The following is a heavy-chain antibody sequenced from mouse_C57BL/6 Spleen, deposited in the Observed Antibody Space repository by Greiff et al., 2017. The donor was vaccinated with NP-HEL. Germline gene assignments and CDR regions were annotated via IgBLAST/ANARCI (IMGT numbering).Heavy chain of an antibody. CDR2: IYPGDGDT. CDR3: ARDYDYAY. Sequence: VQLQESGPELVKPGASVKISCKASGYAFSSSWMNWVKQRPGKGLEWIGRIYPGDGDTNYNGKFKGKATLTADKSSSTAYMQLSSLTSEDSAVYFCARDYDYAYWGQGTLVTVSA. CDR1: GYAFSSSW. D-gene: IGHD2-4*01. V-gene: IGHV1-82*01. J-gene: IGHJ3*01.